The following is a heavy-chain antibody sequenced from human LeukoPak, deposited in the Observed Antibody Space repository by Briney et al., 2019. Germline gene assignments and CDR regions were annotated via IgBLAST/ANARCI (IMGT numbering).Heavy chain of an antibody. J-gene: IGHJ5*02. CDR1: GGTISSYF. V-gene: IGHV4-59*01. CDR2: IYYSGST. D-gene: IGHD2-15*01. CDR3: ARSATHSWFDP. Sequence: SETLTLTCTASGGTISSYFWSWIRQPPGKGLEWIGYIYYSGSTNYNPSLKSRVTISVDTSKNQFSLKLNSVTAADTAVYYCARSATHSWFDPWGQGTLVTVSS.